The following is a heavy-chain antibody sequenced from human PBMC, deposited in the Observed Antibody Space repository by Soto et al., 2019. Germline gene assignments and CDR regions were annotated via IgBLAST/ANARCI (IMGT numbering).Heavy chain of an antibody. D-gene: IGHD6-19*01. J-gene: IGHJ6*03. CDR2: IYYSGST. CDR3: ARRAVLGYYYYMDV. CDR1: GGSISSSSYY. Sequence: SETLSLTCTVSGGSISSSSYYWGWIRQPPGKGLEWIGSIYYSGSTYYNPSLKSRVTISVDTSKNQSSLKLSSVTAADTAVYYCARRAVLGYYYYMDVWGKGTTVTVSS. V-gene: IGHV4-39*01.